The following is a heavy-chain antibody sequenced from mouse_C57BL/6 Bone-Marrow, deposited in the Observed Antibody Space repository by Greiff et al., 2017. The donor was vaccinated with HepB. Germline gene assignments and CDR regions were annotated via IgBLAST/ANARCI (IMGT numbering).Heavy chain of an antibody. Sequence: QVQLQQSGAELARPGASVKLSCKASGYTFTSYGISWVKQRTGQGLEWIGEIYPRSGNTYYNEKFKGKATLTADKSSSTAYMELRSLTAEDSAVYFCANYYGSRSWFAYWGQGTLVTVSA. D-gene: IGHD1-1*01. CDR1: GYTFTSYG. V-gene: IGHV1-81*01. J-gene: IGHJ3*01. CDR2: IYPRSGNT. CDR3: ANYYGSRSWFAY.